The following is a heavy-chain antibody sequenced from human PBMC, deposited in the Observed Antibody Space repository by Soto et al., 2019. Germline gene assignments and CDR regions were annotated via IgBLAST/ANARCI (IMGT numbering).Heavy chain of an antibody. CDR1: GFTFSSYG. CDR3: AKDTRWELPGSFDY. CDR2: ISYDGSNK. Sequence: SGGSLRLSCAASGFTFSSYGMHWVRQAPGKGLEWVAVISYDGSNKYYADSVKGRFTISRDNSKNTLYLQMNSLRAEDTAVYYCAKDTRWELPGSFDYWGQGTLVTVSS. J-gene: IGHJ4*02. D-gene: IGHD2-15*01. V-gene: IGHV3-30*18.